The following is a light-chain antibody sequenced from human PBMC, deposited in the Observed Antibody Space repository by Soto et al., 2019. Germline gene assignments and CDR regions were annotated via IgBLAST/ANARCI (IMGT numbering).Light chain of an antibody. CDR2: GAS. Sequence: EIALTQSPGTLSLSPGERVALSCRASQSVSSSYLAWYQQKPGQAPRLLIYGASSRATGIPDRFSGSGSGTDFTLTISRLEPEDVAVYYCQQYEAVVTFGQGTKVDIK. CDR1: QSVSSSY. V-gene: IGKV3-20*01. J-gene: IGKJ1*01. CDR3: QQYEAVVT.